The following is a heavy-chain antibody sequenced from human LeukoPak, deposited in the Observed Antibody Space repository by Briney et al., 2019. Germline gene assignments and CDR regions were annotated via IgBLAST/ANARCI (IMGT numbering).Heavy chain of an antibody. CDR2: IYYTGSI. V-gene: IGHV4-59*01. Sequence: SETLSLTCTVPGGSISRNYWSWIRKPPGKGLQWIWYIYYTGSINYNPSLKSRVTISVDTSKNQFSLRLSSVNAADTAVYYCARALGSVGYVYFDYWGQGTLVTVSS. CDR3: ARALGSVGYVYFDY. D-gene: IGHD5-12*01. J-gene: IGHJ4*02. CDR1: GGSISRNY.